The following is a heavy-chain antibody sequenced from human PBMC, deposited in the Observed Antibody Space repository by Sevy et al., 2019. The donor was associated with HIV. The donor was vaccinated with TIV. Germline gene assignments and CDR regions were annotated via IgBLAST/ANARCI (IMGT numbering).Heavy chain of an antibody. D-gene: IGHD1-1*01. CDR1: GFTFSSYS. J-gene: IGHJ3*02. CDR3: AGAIIQLLPYDAFDI. V-gene: IGHV3-21*01. CDR2: ISSSSSYI. Sequence: GGSLRLSCAASGFTFSSYSMNWVRQAPGKGLEWVSTISSSSSYIYYADSVKGRFTISRDNAKNSLYLQMNSLRAEDTAVYYCAGAIIQLLPYDAFDIWGQGTLVTVSS.